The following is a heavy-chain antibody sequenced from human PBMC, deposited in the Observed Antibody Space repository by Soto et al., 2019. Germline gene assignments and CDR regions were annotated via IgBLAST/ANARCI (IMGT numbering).Heavy chain of an antibody. CDR3: AGEYSGYDFPYYCYYMDV. Sequence: QLQLQESGPGLVKPSETLSLTCTVSGGSISSSTKYWDWIRQPPGKGLEWIGSVYYSGSTYYNPPPKSRVTISVDTSKNQFSLKLTSVAAADTAVYYCAGEYSGYDFPYYCYYMDVWGKGTTVTVSS. CDR1: GGSISSSTKY. D-gene: IGHD5-12*01. J-gene: IGHJ6*03. CDR2: VYYSGST. V-gene: IGHV4-39*01.